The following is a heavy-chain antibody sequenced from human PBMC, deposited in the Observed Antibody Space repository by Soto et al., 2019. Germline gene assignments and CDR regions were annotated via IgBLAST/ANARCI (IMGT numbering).Heavy chain of an antibody. CDR3: ARSLVVVAATRIWAFDP. D-gene: IGHD2-15*01. CDR2: INPSGGST. Sequence: ASVKVSCKASGYTFTSYYMHWVRQAPGQGLEWMGIINPSGGSTSYAQKFQGRVTMTRDTSTSTVYMELSSLRSEDTAVCYCARSLVVVAATRIWAFDPRGQGTLVTVSS. J-gene: IGHJ5*02. CDR1: GYTFTSYY. V-gene: IGHV1-46*01.